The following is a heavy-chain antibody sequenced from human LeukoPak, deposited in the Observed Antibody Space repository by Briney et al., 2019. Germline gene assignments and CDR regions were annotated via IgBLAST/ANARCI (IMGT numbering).Heavy chain of an antibody. V-gene: IGHV3-21*01. CDR1: GFTFSSYT. D-gene: IGHD3-10*01. J-gene: IGHJ4*02. Sequence: PGGSLRLSCAASGFTFSSYTMSWVRQAPGKGLEWVSSITGSGHIYYADSVKGRFTISRDNAKNSVYLQMNSLRAEDTAVYYCARVRGGPYGSGEDYWGQGTLVTVSS. CDR3: ARVRGGPYGSGEDY. CDR2: ITGSGHI.